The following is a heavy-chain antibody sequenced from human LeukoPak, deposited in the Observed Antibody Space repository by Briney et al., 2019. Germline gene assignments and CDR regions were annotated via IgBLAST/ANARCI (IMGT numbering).Heavy chain of an antibody. Sequence: SETLSLTCAVYGGSLSGYYWIWIRQPPGKGLEWIGEINHSGSTNYNPSLKSRVTISVDTSKNQFSLKLSSVTAADTAVYYCARGDDTAMVSYAFDIWGQGTMVTVSS. V-gene: IGHV4-34*01. CDR3: ARGDDTAMVSYAFDI. D-gene: IGHD5-18*01. J-gene: IGHJ3*02. CDR1: GGSLSGYY. CDR2: INHSGST.